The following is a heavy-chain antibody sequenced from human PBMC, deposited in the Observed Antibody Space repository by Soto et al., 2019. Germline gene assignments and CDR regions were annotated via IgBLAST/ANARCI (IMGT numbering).Heavy chain of an antibody. CDR2: ISSSSSYI. D-gene: IGHD3-22*01. CDR3: AREEDYYDSSGYPDRRPFDF. V-gene: IGHV3-21*01. CDR1: GFTFSSYS. Sequence: GGSLRLSCAASGFTFSSYSMNWVRQAPGKGLEWVSSISSSSSYIYYADSVKGRFTISRDNAKNSLYLQMNSLRAEDTAVYYCAREEDYYDSSGYPDRRPFDFWGQGTLVTVSS. J-gene: IGHJ4*02.